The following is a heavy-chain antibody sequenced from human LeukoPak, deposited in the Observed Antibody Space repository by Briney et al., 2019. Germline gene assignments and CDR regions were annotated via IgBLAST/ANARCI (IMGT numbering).Heavy chain of an antibody. CDR2: IRSKANSYAT. D-gene: IGHD6-13*01. V-gene: IGHV3-73*01. Sequence: GGSLKLSCAASGFTFSGSAMHWVRQASGKGLEWVGRIRSKANSYATAYAASVKGRFTISRDDSKNTAYLQMNSLRAEDTAVYYCARALAAAGTGRDYWGQGTLVTVSS. CDR1: GFTFSGSA. CDR3: ARALAAAGTGRDY. J-gene: IGHJ4*02.